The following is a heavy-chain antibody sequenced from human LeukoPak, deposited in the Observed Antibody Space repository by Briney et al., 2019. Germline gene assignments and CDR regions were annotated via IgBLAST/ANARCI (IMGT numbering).Heavy chain of an antibody. CDR3: ARYLDWFDP. CDR1: GGSSSGYY. CDR2: INHSGST. J-gene: IGHJ5*02. V-gene: IGHV4-34*01. Sequence: PSETLSLTCAVYGGSSSGYYWSWIRQPPGKGLEWIGEINHSGSTNYNPSLKSRVTISVDTSKNQFSLKLSSVTAADTAVYYCARYLDWFDPWGQGTLVTVSS.